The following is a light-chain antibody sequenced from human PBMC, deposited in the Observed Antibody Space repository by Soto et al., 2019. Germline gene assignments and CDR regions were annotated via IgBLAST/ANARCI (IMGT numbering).Light chain of an antibody. CDR1: HTISSC. V-gene: IGKV1-5*03. CDR3: QHLNGYPIT. J-gene: IGKJ5*01. CDR2: KAS. Sequence: DIQMTQSPSTLSGSVGDRVTITCRASHTISSCLAWYQQKPGKAPKLLIYKASTLKSGVPSRFSGSGSGTEFTLTISSLQPDDFATYYCQHLNGYPITFGQGTRLEI.